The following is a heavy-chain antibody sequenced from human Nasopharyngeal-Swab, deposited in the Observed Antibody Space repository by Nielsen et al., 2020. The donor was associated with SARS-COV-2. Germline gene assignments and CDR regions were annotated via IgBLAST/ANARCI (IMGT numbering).Heavy chain of an antibody. Sequence: GESLKISCAASGFTFSTYWMHWVRQAPGEGLVWVSRINEDGSSTSYADSLKGRFTISRDNAKNTLYLQMNSLRGEDTAVYYCTRAGNFRYDYWGQGTLVTVSS. D-gene: IGHD4-23*01. CDR2: INEDGSST. CDR1: GFTFSTYW. J-gene: IGHJ4*02. V-gene: IGHV3-74*01. CDR3: TRAGNFRYDY.